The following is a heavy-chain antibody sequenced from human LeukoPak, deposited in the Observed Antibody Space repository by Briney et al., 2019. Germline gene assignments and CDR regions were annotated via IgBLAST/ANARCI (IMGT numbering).Heavy chain of an antibody. J-gene: IGHJ6*03. CDR2: IYYSGST. CDR3: ARHSSGSSGEYYYYYMDV. Sequence: SETLSLTCTVSGGSISSSSYYWGWIRQPPGKGLEWIGSIYYSGSTYYNPSLKSRVTISVDTSKNQFSPKLSSVTAADTAVYYCARHSSGSSGEYYYYYMDVWGKGTTVTISS. V-gene: IGHV4-39*01. CDR1: GGSISSSSYY. D-gene: IGHD3-22*01.